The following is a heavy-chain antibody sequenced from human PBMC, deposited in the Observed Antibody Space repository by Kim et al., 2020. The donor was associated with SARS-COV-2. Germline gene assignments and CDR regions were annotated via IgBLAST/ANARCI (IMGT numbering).Heavy chain of an antibody. CDR2: YSGGNT. D-gene: IGHD2-15*01. V-gene: IGHV3-53*01. J-gene: IGHJ4*02. Sequence: YSGGNTDYSESVMGRFTISRDNSKNTMYVQMNSLRADDAAMYYCVREGGGYWGQGILVTVSS. CDR3: VREGGGY.